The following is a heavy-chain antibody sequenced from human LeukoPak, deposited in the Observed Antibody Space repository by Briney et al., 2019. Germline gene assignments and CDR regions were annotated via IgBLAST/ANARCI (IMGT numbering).Heavy chain of an antibody. CDR2: VYYNGDI. CDR1: GVPISTYY. D-gene: IGHD4-17*01. J-gene: IGHJ4*02. Sequence: PSETLSLTCSVSGVPISTYYWSWLRQSPGKGLEWIAYVYYNGDIMYNPSLKSRVTISLDTSKNQFSLSMTSVTAADTAVYYCAREVAVTTFLNFDYWGQGTLVTASS. V-gene: IGHV4-59*12. CDR3: AREVAVTTFLNFDY.